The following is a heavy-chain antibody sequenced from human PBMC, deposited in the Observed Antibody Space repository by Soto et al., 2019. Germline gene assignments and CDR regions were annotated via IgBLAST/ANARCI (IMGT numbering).Heavy chain of an antibody. CDR1: GGTFSXYX. Sequence: QVQLVQSGAEVKKPGSSVRVSCKASGGTFSXYXXXXXXXXXXXXXXWMGGIIPIFGTANYAQKFQGRVTITADESTSTXXMELXXXXXXXXXXXXXXXXXXXXXXXXXXYWGQGTLVTVSS. J-gene: IGHJ4*02. CDR3: XXXXXXXXXXXXXY. V-gene: IGHV1-69*01. CDR2: IIPIFGTA.